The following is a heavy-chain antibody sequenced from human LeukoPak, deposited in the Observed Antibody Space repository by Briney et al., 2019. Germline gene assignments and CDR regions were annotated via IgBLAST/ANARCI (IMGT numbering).Heavy chain of an antibody. CDR2: INHSGST. CDR3: ARGRDIVVVVAASYYFDY. CDR1: GGSFSGYY. V-gene: IGHV4-34*01. Sequence: PSETLSLTCAVYGGSFSGYYWSWIRQPPGKGLEWIGEINHSGSTNYNPSLKSRVTISVDTSKNQFSLKLSSVTAADTAVYYCARGRDIVVVVAASYYFDYWGQGILVTVSS. J-gene: IGHJ4*02. D-gene: IGHD2-15*01.